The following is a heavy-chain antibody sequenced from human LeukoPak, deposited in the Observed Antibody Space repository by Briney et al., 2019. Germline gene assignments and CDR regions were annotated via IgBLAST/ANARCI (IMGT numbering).Heavy chain of an antibody. V-gene: IGHV3-11*01. J-gene: IGHJ5*02. CDR2: ISASSGTR. CDR1: GFTFSDYY. CDR3: ARGLAANDWFDP. Sequence: GGSLRLSCAASGFTFSDYYMNWIRQAPGKGLEWLSYISASSGTRYYADPVKGRFTISRDNAKNSLYLQMNSLRAEDTAVYYCARGLAANDWFDPWGQGTLVTVSS. D-gene: IGHD2-15*01.